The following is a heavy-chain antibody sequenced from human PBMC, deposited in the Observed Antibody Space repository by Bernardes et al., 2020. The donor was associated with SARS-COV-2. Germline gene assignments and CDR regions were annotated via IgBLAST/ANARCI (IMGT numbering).Heavy chain of an antibody. Sequence: SETLSLTRSVSGGSIRSGDYYWSWIRQTPGKGLEWIGNIYYIGSTFYNPSLKSRVSISVDTSKNQFSLKLSSVTAADTAVYYCAREPVGRVYFDYWGQGTLVTVSA. CDR3: AREPVGRVYFDY. J-gene: IGHJ4*02. D-gene: IGHD3-10*01. CDR1: GGSIRSGDYY. V-gene: IGHV4-30-4*01. CDR2: IYYIGST.